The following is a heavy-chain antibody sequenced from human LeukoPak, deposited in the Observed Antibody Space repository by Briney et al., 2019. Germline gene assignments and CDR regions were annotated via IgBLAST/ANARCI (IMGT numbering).Heavy chain of an antibody. Sequence: ASVKVSCKASGYTFTRYYMHWVRQAPGQGLEWMGVINPSDGSTSYPQKFQGRVTMTRDTSTSTVYMELSSLRAEDTAVYYCARGDSGPLFDCWGQGTLVTVSS. V-gene: IGHV1-46*01. CDR1: GYTFTRYY. D-gene: IGHD1-26*01. CDR2: INPSDGST. CDR3: ARGDSGPLFDC. J-gene: IGHJ4*02.